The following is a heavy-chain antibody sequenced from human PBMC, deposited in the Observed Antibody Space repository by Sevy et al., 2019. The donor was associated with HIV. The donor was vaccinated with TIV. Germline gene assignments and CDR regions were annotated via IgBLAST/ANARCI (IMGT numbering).Heavy chain of an antibody. D-gene: IGHD1-1*01. CDR2: IYYSGGT. Sequence: SETLSLTCTVSGGSISSGDYYWSWIRQPPGKGLEWIGYIYYSGGTYYNPSLKSRVTISVDTSKNQFSLKLSSVTAADTAVYYCARDNADWNYVGYWGQGTLVTVSS. J-gene: IGHJ4*02. CDR3: ARDNADWNYVGY. V-gene: IGHV4-30-4*01. CDR1: GGSISSGDYY.